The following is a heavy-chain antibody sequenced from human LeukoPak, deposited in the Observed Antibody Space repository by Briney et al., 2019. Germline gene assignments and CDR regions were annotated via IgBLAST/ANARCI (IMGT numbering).Heavy chain of an antibody. CDR2: IYSGGST. V-gene: IGHV3-53*01. Sequence: AGSLRLSCAASGFTVSSNYMSWVRQAPGKGLEWVSVIYSGGSTYYADSVKGRFTISRDNSKNTLYLQMNSLRAEDTAVYYCARDSGFHCSSTSCYKGYFDYWGQGTLVTVSS. J-gene: IGHJ4*02. D-gene: IGHD2-2*02. CDR1: GFTVSSNY. CDR3: ARDSGFHCSSTSCYKGYFDY.